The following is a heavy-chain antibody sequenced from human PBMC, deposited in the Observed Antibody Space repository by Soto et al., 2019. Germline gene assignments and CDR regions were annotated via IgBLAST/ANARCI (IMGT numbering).Heavy chain of an antibody. Sequence: GGSLRLSCAASGFTVSSKYMSWVRQAPGKGLEWVSLIQSGGPTYYADPVKGRFTISRDTSENSLYLQMNSLRAEDTAVYYCAREIRKRITMIVVDLALDAFDIWGQGTMVTVSS. D-gene: IGHD3-22*01. J-gene: IGHJ3*02. CDR1: GFTVSSKY. CDR3: AREIRKRITMIVVDLALDAFDI. CDR2: IQSGGPT. V-gene: IGHV3-66*01.